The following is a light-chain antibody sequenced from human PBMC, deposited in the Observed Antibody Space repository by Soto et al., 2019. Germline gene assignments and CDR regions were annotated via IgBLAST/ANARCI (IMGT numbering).Light chain of an antibody. CDR3: AAWDDSLSGYV. Sequence: QSVLTQPPSASGAPGQRVTISCSGSRSNIAANTVNWYQQFPGTAPKLLIYSNNQRPSGVPDRFSGSKSGTSASLAISGLQAEDEADYYCAAWDDSLSGYVFGTGTKVTVL. CDR1: RSNIAANT. J-gene: IGLJ1*01. V-gene: IGLV1-44*01. CDR2: SNN.